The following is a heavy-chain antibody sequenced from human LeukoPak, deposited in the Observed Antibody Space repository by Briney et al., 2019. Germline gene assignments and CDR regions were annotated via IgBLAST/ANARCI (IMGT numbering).Heavy chain of an antibody. J-gene: IGHJ4*02. D-gene: IGHD4/OR15-4a*01. V-gene: IGHV3-53*01. CDR3: ARRAGAYSHPYDY. CDR1: GFTFSSYS. CDR2: IYSDNT. Sequence: GGSLRLSCAASGFTFSSYSTNWVRQAPGKGLEWVSFIYSDNTHYSDSVKGRFTISRDNSKNTLYLQINSLRAEDTAVYYCARRAGAYSHPYDYWGQGTLVTVSS.